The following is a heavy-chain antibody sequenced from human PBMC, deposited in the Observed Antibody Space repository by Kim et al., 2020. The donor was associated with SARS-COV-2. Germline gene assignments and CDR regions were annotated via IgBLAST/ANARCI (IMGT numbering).Heavy chain of an antibody. CDR1: GFSFTSAW. Sequence: GGSLRLSCAASGFSFTSAWMGWVRQAPGKGLEWVGRIKSKIDGGTTDYAAPAEGRFTISRDDSKNTVFLQMSSLKTDDTAVYFCTTLGLVGLWEFYYWGQGALVTVSS. V-gene: IGHV3-15*01. CDR2: IKSKIDGGTT. J-gene: IGHJ4*02. D-gene: IGHD1-26*01. CDR3: TTLGLVGLWEFYY.